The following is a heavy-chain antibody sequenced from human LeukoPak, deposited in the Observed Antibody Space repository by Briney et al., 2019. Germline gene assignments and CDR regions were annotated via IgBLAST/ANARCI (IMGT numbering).Heavy chain of an antibody. Sequence: GGSLRLSCAASGFTFSSYAMSWVRQAPGKGLEWVSAISGSGGSTYYADSVKGRFTISRDNSKNTLYLQMNSLRAEDTAVYYCAKPMRRYDIPPGSPDYWGQGTLVTVSS. CDR2: ISGSGGST. J-gene: IGHJ4*02. CDR1: GFTFSSYA. V-gene: IGHV3-23*01. CDR3: AKPMRRYDIPPGSPDY. D-gene: IGHD3-9*01.